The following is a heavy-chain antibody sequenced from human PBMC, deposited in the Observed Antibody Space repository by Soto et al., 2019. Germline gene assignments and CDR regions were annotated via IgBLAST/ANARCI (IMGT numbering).Heavy chain of an antibody. Sequence: ASVKVSCKASGGTFNSYAISWVRQAPGQGLEWMGGIIPIFGTANYAQKFQGRVTITADESTSTAYMELSSLRSEDTAVYYCARGPYTLLSTQSYFDYWGQGTLVTVSS. CDR2: IIPIFGTA. D-gene: IGHD3-10*01. CDR1: GGTFNSYA. J-gene: IGHJ4*02. CDR3: ARGPYTLLSTQSYFDY. V-gene: IGHV1-69*13.